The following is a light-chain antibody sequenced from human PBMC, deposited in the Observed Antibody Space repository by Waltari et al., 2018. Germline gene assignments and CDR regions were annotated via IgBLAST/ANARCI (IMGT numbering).Light chain of an antibody. CDR3: QQYYDYPRT. J-gene: IGKJ1*01. CDR2: RAS. V-gene: IGKV1-5*03. Sequence: DIQMTQSPSTLSASVRDRVTITCRASPSIGAWLAWYQKKPGKAPKPLIYRASSLQSGVPSGFSGSGSGTEFTLTISSLQPDDFATYYCQQYYDYPRTFGQGTKVEVK. CDR1: PSIGAW.